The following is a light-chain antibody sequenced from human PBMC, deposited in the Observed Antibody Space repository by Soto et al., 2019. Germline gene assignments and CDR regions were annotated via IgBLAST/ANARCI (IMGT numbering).Light chain of an antibody. Sequence: QSVLTQPPSASGTPGQRVTISCSGSSSNIGSNFVYWYQHLPGTAPKVLIYRNNQRPSGVPDRFSGSKSGTSASLAISGLRSEDEADYYCAAWDDSLSDYVFGTGTKVTVL. V-gene: IGLV1-47*01. CDR2: RNN. CDR3: AAWDDSLSDYV. J-gene: IGLJ1*01. CDR1: SSNIGSNF.